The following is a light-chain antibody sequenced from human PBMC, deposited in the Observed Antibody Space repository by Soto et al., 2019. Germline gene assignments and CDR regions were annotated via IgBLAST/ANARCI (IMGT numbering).Light chain of an antibody. Sequence: EIVLTQSPGTLSLSPGERATLSCRASQSVSSSYLAWYQQKPGQAPRLLIYGASNRATGMPDRFSGSGSGTDFTLSISRLEPEDFAVYYGQQNGSAPPYTFGQGTKLEIK. CDR3: QQNGSAPPYT. V-gene: IGKV3-20*01. CDR1: QSVSSSY. CDR2: GAS. J-gene: IGKJ2*01.